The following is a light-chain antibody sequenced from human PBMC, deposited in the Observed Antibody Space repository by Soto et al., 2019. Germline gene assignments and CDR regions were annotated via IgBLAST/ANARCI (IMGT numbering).Light chain of an antibody. J-gene: IGKJ3*01. CDR1: QGIRTF. V-gene: IGKV1-27*01. CDR2: AAS. Sequence: DIQMNQSPTSLSASVGDRVTITCRASQGIRTFVAWYQQKPGKAPKLLIYAASTLQSGVPSRFSGSGSGTDFTLTINSLQPEDVATYSCQKYSSVPVFGPGTKVEIK. CDR3: QKYSSVPV.